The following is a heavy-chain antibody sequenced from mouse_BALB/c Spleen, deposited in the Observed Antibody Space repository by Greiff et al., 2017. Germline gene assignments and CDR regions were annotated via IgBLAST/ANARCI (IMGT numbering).Heavy chain of an antibody. CDR1: GFTFSSYW. D-gene: IGHD2-4*01. J-gene: IGHJ3*01. CDR2: IDPSDSET. CDR3: TKLYYNDDGFAY. Sequence: VQLQQSGAELVRPGASVKLSCKASGFTFSSYWMNWVKQRPGQGLEWIGMIDPSDSETHYNQMFKDKVTLTVDKSSSTAYMQLSSLTSEDSAVYNCTKLYYNDDGFAYWGQGTLVTVSA. V-gene: IGHV1-61*01.